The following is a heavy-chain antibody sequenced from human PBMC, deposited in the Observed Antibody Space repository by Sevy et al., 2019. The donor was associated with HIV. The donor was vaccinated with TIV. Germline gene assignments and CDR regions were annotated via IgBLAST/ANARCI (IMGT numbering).Heavy chain of an antibody. Sequence: GGCLRLSCAASGFTFSSYAMSCVRQAPGKGLEWVSAISGSGGSTYYADSVKGRFTISRDNSKNTLYLQMNSLSAEDTAVYYSAQEFHYMDVWGKGTLVPVSS. V-gene: IGHV3-23*01. CDR2: ISGSGGST. CDR3: AQEFHYMDV. CDR1: GFTFSSYA. J-gene: IGHJ6*03. D-gene: IGHD2-21*01.